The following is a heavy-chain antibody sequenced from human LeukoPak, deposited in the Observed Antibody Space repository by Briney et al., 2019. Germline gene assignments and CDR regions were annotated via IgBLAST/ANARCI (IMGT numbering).Heavy chain of an antibody. V-gene: IGHV4-38-2*01. CDR2: VYHSGST. D-gene: IGHD3-22*01. CDR1: GYSISSGYY. CDR3: ARRVVTIGDDAFDI. J-gene: IGHJ3*02. Sequence: SETLSLTCAVSGYSISSGYYWGWIRQPPGKGLEWIGSVYHSGSTYYNPSLKSRVTISVLTSKNQFSLKLTSVTAADTAVYFCARRVVTIGDDAFDIWGQGTIVTVSS.